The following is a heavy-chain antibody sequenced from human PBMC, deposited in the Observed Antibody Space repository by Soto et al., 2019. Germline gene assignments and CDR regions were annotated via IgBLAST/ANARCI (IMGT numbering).Heavy chain of an antibody. CDR1: GDSISSYY. Sequence: QVQLQESGPRLVKPSETLSLTCTVSGDSISSYYWTWIRQPPGKGLEWIGYIYYSGSTNYNPPLKSRVTISVDTSKNQLYLKLTSVTAADTAVYYCARGVATIGPWGQGTLVTVSS. D-gene: IGHD5-12*01. CDR3: ARGVATIGP. CDR2: IYYSGST. V-gene: IGHV4-59*01. J-gene: IGHJ5*02.